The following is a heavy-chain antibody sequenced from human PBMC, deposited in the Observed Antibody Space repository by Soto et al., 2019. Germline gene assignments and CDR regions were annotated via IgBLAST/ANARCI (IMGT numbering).Heavy chain of an antibody. D-gene: IGHD5-12*01. J-gene: IGHJ2*01. V-gene: IGHV4-31*03. CDR2: IYYSGRT. Sequence: QVQLQESGPGLVKPSQTLSLTCTVSGGSISSGGYYWSWIRQHPGKGLEWIGYIYYSGRTSYNPSLRRRVTRSVDTSKNQFSLKVSPVTAADTAVYYCARDRVSGYDGYWYFDLWGRGTLVTVSS. CDR3: ARDRVSGYDGYWYFDL. CDR1: GGSISSGGYY.